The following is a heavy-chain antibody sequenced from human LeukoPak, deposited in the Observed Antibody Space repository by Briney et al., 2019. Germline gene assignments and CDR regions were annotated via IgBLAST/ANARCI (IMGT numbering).Heavy chain of an antibody. Sequence: GGSLRLSCAASGFTFDDYTMHWVRQAPGKGLECVSLISWDGGSTYYADSVKGRFTTSRDNSKNSLYLQMNSLRTEDTALYYCAKDIGGYCSGGSCYSGGAFDIWGQGTMVTVSS. V-gene: IGHV3-43*01. D-gene: IGHD2-15*01. J-gene: IGHJ3*02. CDR1: GFTFDDYT. CDR3: AKDIGGYCSGGSCYSGGAFDI. CDR2: ISWDGGST.